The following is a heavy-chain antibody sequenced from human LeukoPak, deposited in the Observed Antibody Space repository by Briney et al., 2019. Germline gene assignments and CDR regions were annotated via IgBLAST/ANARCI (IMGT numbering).Heavy chain of an antibody. CDR2: MNPNSGNT. CDR1: GYTFTSYE. Sequence: ASVKVSCKASGYTFTSYEINWVRQATGQGLEWMGWMNPNSGNTGYAQKFQGRVTMTRNTSISTAYMELSSLRSEDTAVYYCARGSQYYDSTAMDNWFDPWGQGTLVTVSS. D-gene: IGHD3-22*01. J-gene: IGHJ5*02. V-gene: IGHV1-8*01. CDR3: ARGSQYYDSTAMDNWFDP.